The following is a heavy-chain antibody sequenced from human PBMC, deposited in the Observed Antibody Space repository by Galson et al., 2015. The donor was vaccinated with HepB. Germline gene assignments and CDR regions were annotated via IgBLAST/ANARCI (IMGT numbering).Heavy chain of an antibody. CDR1: GFTFSSYG. D-gene: IGHD3-3*01. J-gene: IGHJ4*02. CDR2: ISYDGSKT. V-gene: IGHV3-30*03. Sequence: SLRLSCAASGFTFSSYGMHWVRQAPGKGLEWVALISYDGSKTDYVDSMRGRFTVSRDNLSNTLYLQMNSLRPDDTAVYYCARGGIYFDFRSGYLDNWGQGTLVTVSS. CDR3: ARGGIYFDFRSGYLDN.